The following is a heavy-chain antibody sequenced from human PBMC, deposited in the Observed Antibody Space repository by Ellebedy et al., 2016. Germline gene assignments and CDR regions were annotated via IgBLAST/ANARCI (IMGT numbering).Heavy chain of an antibody. D-gene: IGHD4-17*01. CDR1: GFTFSDYY. Sequence: GESLKISXAASGFTFSDYYMSWIRQAPGKGLEWVAVISYDGSNKYYADSVKGRFTTSRDNAKNSLYLQMNSLRAEDTAVYYCARATYGDYADGGMDVWGQGTTVTVSS. J-gene: IGHJ6*02. V-gene: IGHV3-30-3*01. CDR2: ISYDGSNK. CDR3: ARATYGDYADGGMDV.